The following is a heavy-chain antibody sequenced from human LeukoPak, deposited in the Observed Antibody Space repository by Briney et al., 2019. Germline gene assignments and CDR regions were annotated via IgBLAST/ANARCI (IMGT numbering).Heavy chain of an antibody. V-gene: IGHV4-39*02. D-gene: IGHD5-18*01. J-gene: IGHJ6*02. Sequence: SETLSLTCSVSIGSVSGGTYYWSWIRQPPGKGLEWIGSIYYSGSTYYNPSLKSRVTISVDTSKNQFSLKLSSVTAADPAVYYCATDGQRGYSYGTRGYGMDVWGQGTTVTVSS. CDR2: IYYSGST. CDR3: ATDGQRGYSYGTRGYGMDV. CDR1: IGSVSGGTYY.